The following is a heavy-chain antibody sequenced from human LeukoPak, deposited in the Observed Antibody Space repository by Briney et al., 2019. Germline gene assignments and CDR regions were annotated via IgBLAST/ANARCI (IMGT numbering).Heavy chain of an antibody. Sequence: PGGSLRLSCAASGFTFSSYAMSWVRQAPGKGLEWVSVINSSGAGTYYADSVKGRFTISRDGSKKTLYLQMNSLRAEDTAVYYCARGTSGYPPDYWGRGTLDPVSS. V-gene: IGHV3-23*01. CDR2: INSSGAGT. J-gene: IGHJ4*02. CDR3: ARGTSGYPPDY. D-gene: IGHD3-22*01. CDR1: GFTFSSYA.